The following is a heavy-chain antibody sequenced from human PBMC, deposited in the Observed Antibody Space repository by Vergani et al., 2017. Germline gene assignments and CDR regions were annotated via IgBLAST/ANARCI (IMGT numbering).Heavy chain of an antibody. CDR2: INHSGST. J-gene: IGHJ4*02. CDR1: GGSFSGYY. V-gene: IGHV4-34*01. D-gene: IGHD4-17*01. Sequence: QVQLQQWGAGLLKPSETLSLTCAVYGGSFSGYYWSWIRQPPGKGLEWIGEINHSGSTNYNPSLKGRVTISVDTSKNQFSLKLSSVTAADTAVYYCARAPLGARGDHFDYWGQGTLVTVSS. CDR3: ARAPLGARGDHFDY.